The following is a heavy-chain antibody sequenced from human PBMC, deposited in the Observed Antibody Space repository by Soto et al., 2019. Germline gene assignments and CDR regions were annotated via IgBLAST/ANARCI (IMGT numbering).Heavy chain of an antibody. CDR2: IYYSGST. V-gene: IGHV4-59*01. Sequence: SETLSLTCTVSGGSISSYYWSWIRQPPGKGLEWIGYIYYSGSTNYNPSLKSRDTISVDTSKNQFSLKLSSVTAADTAVYYCARTSSWWKGSCFDPWGQGTLVTVSS. J-gene: IGHJ5*02. CDR1: GGSISSYY. D-gene: IGHD6-13*01. CDR3: ARTSSWWKGSCFDP.